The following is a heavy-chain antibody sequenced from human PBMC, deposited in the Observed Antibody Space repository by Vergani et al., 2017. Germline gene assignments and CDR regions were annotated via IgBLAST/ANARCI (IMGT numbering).Heavy chain of an antibody. J-gene: IGHJ3*02. CDR3: SASIAAAGTIGVFDI. CDR2: IDPSDSYT. CDR1: GYSFTSYW. D-gene: IGHD6-13*01. V-gene: IGHV5-10-1*03. Sequence: EVQLVQSGAEVKKPGESLRISCKGSGYSFTSYWISWVRQMPGKGLEWMGRIDPSDSYTNYSPSFQGHVTISADKSISNAYLQWSSLKASDTAMYYCSASIAAAGTIGVFDIWGQGTMVTVSS.